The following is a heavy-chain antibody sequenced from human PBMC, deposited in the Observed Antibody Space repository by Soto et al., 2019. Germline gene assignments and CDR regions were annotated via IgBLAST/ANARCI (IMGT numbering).Heavy chain of an antibody. CDR3: TRVAVAGTW. J-gene: IGHJ4*02. CDR2: IGTADDT. CDR1: GFSFPDYD. V-gene: IGHV3-13*01. D-gene: IGHD6-19*01. Sequence: EVQLVDSGGGLVQPGGSLRLSCRASGFSFPDYDIHWVRQSIGKGLEWVSAIGTADDTYYAPALKGRFTIRRENPKNSVYLPMNSLTVDDTAVYYCTRVAVAGTWWGQGTLVTVSS.